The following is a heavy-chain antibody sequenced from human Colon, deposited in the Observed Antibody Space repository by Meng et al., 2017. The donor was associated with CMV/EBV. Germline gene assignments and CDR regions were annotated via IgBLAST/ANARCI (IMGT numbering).Heavy chain of an antibody. Sequence: ETLSLTCAASGVTFSRYWMTWVRQASGKGLEWVGRIRSKANNYATAYAASVTGRFTVSGDNSKNTAYLQMNNLKTEDTAVYYCTRFLDIGDLRGLDVWGQGTTVTVS. V-gene: IGHV3-73*01. CDR3: TRFLDIGDLRGLDV. CDR1: GVTFSRYW. J-gene: IGHJ6*02. CDR2: IRSKANNYAT. D-gene: IGHD4-17*01.